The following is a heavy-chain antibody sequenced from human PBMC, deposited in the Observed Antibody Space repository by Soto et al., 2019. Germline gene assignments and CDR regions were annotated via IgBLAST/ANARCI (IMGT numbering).Heavy chain of an antibody. CDR3: ARLGGYCSTTGCYGYYAMDV. D-gene: IGHD2-2*01. CDR1: GGSISSSNYY. Sequence: SETLSLTCTVSGGSISSSNYYWGWIRQPPGKGLEWIGSIYYSGNTYYNTSLKSRVTMSVDTSKNQFSLKLSSVTAADTAVYYFARLGGYCSTTGCYGYYAMDVWGQGTTVTVSS. CDR2: IYYSGNT. J-gene: IGHJ6*02. V-gene: IGHV4-39*01.